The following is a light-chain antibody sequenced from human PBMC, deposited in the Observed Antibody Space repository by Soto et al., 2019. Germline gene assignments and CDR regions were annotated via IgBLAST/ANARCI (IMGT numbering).Light chain of an antibody. CDR2: KAS. J-gene: IGKJ3*01. V-gene: IGKV1-5*03. Sequence: DIQMTQSPSTLSASVSDTVTISCRASQTISSLLACYQQKPGKAPKLLIYKASTLESGVTSRFSGSGSGTEFTLTISSLQPDDFATNCCQHYHSDPITFGPGTKVDIK. CDR1: QTISSL. CDR3: QHYHSDPIT.